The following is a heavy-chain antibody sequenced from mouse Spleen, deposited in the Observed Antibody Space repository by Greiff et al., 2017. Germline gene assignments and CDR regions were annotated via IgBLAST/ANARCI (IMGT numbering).Heavy chain of an antibody. CDR1: GFTFSDYY. CDR3: ARDGLPLAMDY. V-gene: IGHV5-16*01. Sequence: EVKLVESEGGLVQPGSSMKLSCTASGFTFSDYYMAWVRQVPEKGLEWVANINYDGSSTYYLDSLKSRFIISRDNAKNILYLQMSSLKSEDTATYYCARDGLPLAMDYWGQGTSVTVSS. CDR2: INYDGSST. J-gene: IGHJ4*01. D-gene: IGHD2-2*01.